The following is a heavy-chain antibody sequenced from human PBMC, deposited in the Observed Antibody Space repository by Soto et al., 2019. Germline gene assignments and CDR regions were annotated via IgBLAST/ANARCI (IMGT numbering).Heavy chain of an antibody. CDR3: ASIVQASDYQGTYYFDY. D-gene: IGHD4-17*01. J-gene: IGHJ4*02. CDR1: GFTFRSFT. CDR2: ISSNSAYI. V-gene: IGHV3-21*01. Sequence: PGGSLRLSCAASGFTFRSFTMNWVRQAPGKGLEWVSTISSNSAYIYYTDALRGRFTISRDNAKNSLHLQMNSLRAEDTAVYYCASIVQASDYQGTYYFDYWGQGTLVTVSS.